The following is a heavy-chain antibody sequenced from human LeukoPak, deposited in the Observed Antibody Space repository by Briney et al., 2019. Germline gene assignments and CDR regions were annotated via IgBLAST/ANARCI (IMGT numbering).Heavy chain of an antibody. CDR2: ISAYNGNT. V-gene: IGHV1-18*01. Sequence: ASVKVSCKASGYTFTSYGISWLRQAPGQGLEWMGWISAYNGNTNYGQKLQGRVTMTTDTSTSTAYMELRSLRSDDTAVYYRARDGIRYFDWLKDYYYYYMDVWGKGTTVTVSS. CDR3: ARDGIRYFDWLKDYYYYYMDV. CDR1: GYTFTSYG. D-gene: IGHD3-9*01. J-gene: IGHJ6*03.